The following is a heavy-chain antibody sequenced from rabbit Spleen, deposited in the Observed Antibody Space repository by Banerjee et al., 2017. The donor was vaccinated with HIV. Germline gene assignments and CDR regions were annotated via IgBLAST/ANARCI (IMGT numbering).Heavy chain of an antibody. CDR3: ARVAGPSFPPSGMAL. Sequence: QSLEESGGGLVQPEGSLTLTCKASGFSFSSSDYMCWVRQAPGKGLEWIACIYPGSSGSPSSATWAKGRFTSSKPSSTPVTLQWTSLPAAATAPYSCARVAGPSFPPSGMALWAQGPSSPS. J-gene: IGHJ6*01. CDR2: IYPGSSGSP. CDR1: GFSFSSSDY. D-gene: IGHD4-2*01. V-gene: IGHV1S40*01.